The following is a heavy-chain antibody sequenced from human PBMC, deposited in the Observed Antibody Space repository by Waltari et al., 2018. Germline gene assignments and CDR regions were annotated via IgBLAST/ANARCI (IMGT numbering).Heavy chain of an antibody. CDR3: ARDWRRSLEYLDWLLFALDY. CDR1: GFTFSSHA. V-gene: IGHV3-23*01. J-gene: IGHJ4*02. CDR2: ISGRCDRV. D-gene: IGHD3-9*01. Sequence: ELQLLEAGGGLVQPGGSLRLSCGASGFTFSSHAMSWVRQAPGKGLEWVSAISGRCDRVFYAESVKGRFTVSRDNSKNTLFLEMNSLRAEDTAVYFCARDWRRSLEYLDWLLFALDYWGQGTLVTVSS.